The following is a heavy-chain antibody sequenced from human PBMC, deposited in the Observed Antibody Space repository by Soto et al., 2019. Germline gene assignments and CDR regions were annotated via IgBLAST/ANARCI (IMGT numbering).Heavy chain of an antibody. CDR1: GFIFENFG. Sequence: GGSLRLSCAASGFIFENFGMSWVRQAPGKGLEWISSISGSGFKEYYADSVKGRFTISRDNSKSTVYLELNNLSAEDTAVYHCAKNQGVELVPLATVDWFDPWGQGSVVTVSS. CDR3: AKNQGVELVPLATVDWFDP. D-gene: IGHD1-26*01. CDR2: ISGSGFKE. V-gene: IGHV3-23*01. J-gene: IGHJ5*02.